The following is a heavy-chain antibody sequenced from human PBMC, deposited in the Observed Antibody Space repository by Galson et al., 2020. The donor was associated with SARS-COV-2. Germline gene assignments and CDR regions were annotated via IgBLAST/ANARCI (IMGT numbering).Heavy chain of an antibody. CDR1: GGSMSSYY. J-gene: IGHJ2*01. D-gene: IGHD3-22*01. Sequence: ETSETLSLTCTVSGGSMSSYYWSWIRQPPGKGLEWIGYIYYSGSTNYNPSLKSRVTISVDTSKNQFSLKLSSVTAADTAVYYCARPVKGAGGGYYYWYFDLWGRGTLVTVSS. V-gene: IGHV4-59*08. CDR2: IYYSGST. CDR3: ARPVKGAGGGYYYWYFDL.